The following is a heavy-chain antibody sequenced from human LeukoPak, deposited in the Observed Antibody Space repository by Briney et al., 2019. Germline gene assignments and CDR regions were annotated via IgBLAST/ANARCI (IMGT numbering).Heavy chain of an antibody. D-gene: IGHD5-12*01. CDR1: GGTISSSSYS. Sequence: SETLSLTCSVSGGTISSSSYSWGWIRQPPGKGLEWIGSIYYSGSTYYNPSLKSRVTISLDTSKDQFSLNLSSVTAADTAVYYCARCVRVATTRGYYGMDVWGQGTTVTVPS. CDR3: ARCVRVATTRGYYGMDV. J-gene: IGHJ6*02. CDR2: IYYSGST. V-gene: IGHV4-39*07.